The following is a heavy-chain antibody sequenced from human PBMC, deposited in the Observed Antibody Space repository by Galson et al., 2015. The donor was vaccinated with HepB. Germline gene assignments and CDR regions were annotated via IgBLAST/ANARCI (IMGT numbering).Heavy chain of an antibody. CDR1: GFTFSSYG. D-gene: IGHD3-3*01. J-gene: IGHJ5*02. CDR2: ISRSRGDYI. V-gene: IGHV3-21*01. Sequence: SLRLSCAASGFTFSSYGMNWVRQAPGKGLEWVSSISRSRGDYINYADSVKGRFTISRDNAKNSLYLQMNSLSDEDTAVYYCVRGTERKYDFRSDDWFDPWGQGTLVTVSS. CDR3: VRGTERKYDFRSDDWFDP.